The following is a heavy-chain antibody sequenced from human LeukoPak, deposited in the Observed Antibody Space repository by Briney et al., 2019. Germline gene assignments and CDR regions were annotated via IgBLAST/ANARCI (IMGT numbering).Heavy chain of an antibody. CDR3: ARDYPTSGIVTIFDY. Sequence: QSGGSLRLSCASSGFIFNNYAMTWVRQAPGKGLEWVSSITASGGSTYCADSVKGRFTISRDNSKNTLYLQMSSLRAEDTAVYYCARDYPTSGIVTIFDYWGQGTLVTVSS. J-gene: IGHJ4*02. CDR2: ITASGGST. V-gene: IGHV3-23*01. D-gene: IGHD1-1*01. CDR1: GFIFNNYA.